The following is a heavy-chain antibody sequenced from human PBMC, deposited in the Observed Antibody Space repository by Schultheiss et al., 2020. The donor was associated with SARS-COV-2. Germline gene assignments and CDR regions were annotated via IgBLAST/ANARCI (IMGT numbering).Heavy chain of an antibody. D-gene: IGHD2-2*01. J-gene: IGHJ5*02. CDR1: GGSISSYY. CDR2: IYTSGST. CDR3: ARDHEVPAAPYNWFDP. V-gene: IGHV4-4*07. Sequence: SETLSLTCTVSGGSISSYYWSWIRQPPGKGLEWIGRIYTSGSTNYNPSLKSRVTISVDTSKNQFSLKLSSVTAADTAVYYCARDHEVPAAPYNWFDPWGQGTLVTVSS.